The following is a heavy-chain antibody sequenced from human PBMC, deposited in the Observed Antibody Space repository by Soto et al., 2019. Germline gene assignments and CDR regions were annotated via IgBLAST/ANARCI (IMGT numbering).Heavy chain of an antibody. V-gene: IGHV4-34*01. J-gene: IGHJ4*02. D-gene: IGHD3-10*02. CDR3: ARSSVRGWSY. CDR2: ITHSGSA. Sequence: WTWIRQPPGKGLEWIGEITHSGSANYNPSLKSRDTISVDTSKNQFSLNLNSVTAADTAVYYCARSSVRGWSYWGQGTLVTVSS.